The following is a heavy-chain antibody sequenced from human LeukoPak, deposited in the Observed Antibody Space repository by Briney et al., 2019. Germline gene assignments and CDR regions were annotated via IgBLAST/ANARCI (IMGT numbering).Heavy chain of an antibody. J-gene: IGHJ3*02. D-gene: IGHD4-23*01. CDR1: GYSFTSYW. CDR3: ARPKGGYGGNANDAFDI. CDR2: IYPGDSDT. Sequence: GESLKISCKGSGYSFTSYWIGWVRQMPGKGLEWMGIIYPGDSDTRYSPSFQGQVTISADKSISTAYLQWSSLKASDTAMYYCARPKGGYGGNANDAFDIWGQGAMVTVSS. V-gene: IGHV5-51*01.